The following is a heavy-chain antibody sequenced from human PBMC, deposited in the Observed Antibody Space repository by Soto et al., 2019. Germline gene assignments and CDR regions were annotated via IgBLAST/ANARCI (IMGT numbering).Heavy chain of an antibody. J-gene: IGHJ3*02. CDR3: ARSNYGSGSAFDI. CDR1: GGSISSGGYY. Sequence: QVQLQESGPGLVKPSQTLSLTCTVSGGSISSGGYYWSWIRQHPGKGLEWIGYIYYSGSTYYNPSLKSRVTISVDTSKNQFSLKLSSVTAADTAVCYCARSNYGSGSAFDIWGQGTMVTVSS. D-gene: IGHD3-10*01. CDR2: IYYSGST. V-gene: IGHV4-31*03.